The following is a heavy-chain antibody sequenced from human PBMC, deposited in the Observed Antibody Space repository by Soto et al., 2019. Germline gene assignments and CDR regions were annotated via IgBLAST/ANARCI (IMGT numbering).Heavy chain of an antibody. CDR3: ARGFRYDFCSGGSNWFDP. CDR1: GGSISSSSYY. CDR2: IYYSGRT. D-gene: IGHD3-3*01. V-gene: IGHV4-39*07. J-gene: IGHJ5*02. Sequence: SETLSLTCTVSGGSISSSSYYWGWIRQPPGKGLEWIGSIYYSGRTFYSPSLKSRVIISVDTSKNQFSLKLSSVTAADTAVYYCARGFRYDFCSGGSNWFDPWGQGTLVTVSS.